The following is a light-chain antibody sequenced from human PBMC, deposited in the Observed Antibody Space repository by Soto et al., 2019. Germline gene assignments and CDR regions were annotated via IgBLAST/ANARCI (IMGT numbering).Light chain of an antibody. CDR1: QSVSKY. CDR2: DVS. CDR3: RQRSNWPIT. J-gene: IGKJ5*01. V-gene: IGKV3-11*01. Sequence: EIVLTQSPATLSLSPGERVTLSCRTSQSVSKYFAWYQQKPGRAPRLLIYDVSSRATGIPARFIGSGSGTDFTLTISSLEPEDFAIYYCRQRSNWPITFGQGTRLEIK.